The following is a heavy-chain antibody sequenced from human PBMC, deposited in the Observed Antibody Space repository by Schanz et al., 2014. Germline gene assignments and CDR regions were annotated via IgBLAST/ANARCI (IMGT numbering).Heavy chain of an antibody. CDR1: GYTTFTDYY. CDR2: INPNSGDT. CDR3: ARGGGPEDVFDI. Sequence: QVQLVQSGAEVKKPGASVKVSCKASGYTTFTDYYIHWVRQAPGQGLEWMGWINPNSGDTNYAQKFQGWVTMTRDTSISTAYMEVSRLKSDDTAVYYCARGGGPEDVFDIWGQGTIXTVSS. V-gene: IGHV1-2*04. D-gene: IGHD5-12*01. J-gene: IGHJ3*02.